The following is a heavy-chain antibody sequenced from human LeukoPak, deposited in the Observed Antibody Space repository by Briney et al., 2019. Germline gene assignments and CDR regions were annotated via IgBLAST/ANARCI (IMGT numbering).Heavy chain of an antibody. Sequence: GGSLRLSCAASGSTLSEFWMNWVRQAPGKGLEWVANIKQDGSEKYYVDSVKGRFTVSRDNAKTSLYLQMNSLRAEDTAVYYCAKDDLSRGYSYGYRSTWFDPWGQGTLVTVSS. D-gene: IGHD5-18*01. CDR1: GSTLSEFW. CDR3: AKDDLSRGYSYGYRSTWFDP. J-gene: IGHJ5*02. V-gene: IGHV3-7*03. CDR2: IKQDGSEK.